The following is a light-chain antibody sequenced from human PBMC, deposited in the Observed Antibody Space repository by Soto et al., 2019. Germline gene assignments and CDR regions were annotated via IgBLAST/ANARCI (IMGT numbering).Light chain of an antibody. J-gene: IGKJ4*01. Sequence: DIQMTQSPSSLSAFVGARVTITCRASQGIGTYLHWYQQKPGRAPKLLISSSSTLQTRVPSRFRGSGSGADFALTITSLQPEDFATYFCQQTYGSPVTVGGGTKVDIK. CDR2: SSS. CDR3: QQTYGSPVT. V-gene: IGKV1-39*01. CDR1: QGIGTY.